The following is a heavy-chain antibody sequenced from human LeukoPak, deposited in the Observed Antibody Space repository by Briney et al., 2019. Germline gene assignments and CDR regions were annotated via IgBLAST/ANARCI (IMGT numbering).Heavy chain of an antibody. CDR2: IYYSGSTGT. J-gene: IGHJ4*02. D-gene: IGHD3-22*01. Sequence: SETLSLTCTVSGGSISGFYWSWIRQPPGQGLEYIGYIYYSGSTGTDYNPSLKSRLTISVDTSKNQFSLKLTSVTAADTAVYYCAGLYYVSPGYFYFDFWGPGTLVTVSS. CDR3: AGLYYVSPGYFYFDF. CDR1: GGSISGFY. V-gene: IGHV4-59*08.